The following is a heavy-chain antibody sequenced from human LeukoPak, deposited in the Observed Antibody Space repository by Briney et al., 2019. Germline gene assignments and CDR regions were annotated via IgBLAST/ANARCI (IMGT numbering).Heavy chain of an antibody. CDR2: IYHSGST. D-gene: IGHD6-13*01. CDR1: GGSITSGNW. Sequence: SETLSLTCAVSGGSITSGNWWSWVRQPAGTGLEWIGEIYHSGSTNYNPSLKSRVTISVDKSKNQFSLILNSVTAADTAVYYCARGVPAAGSIRFDPWGQGTLVTVSS. CDR3: ARGVPAAGSIRFDP. J-gene: IGHJ5*02. V-gene: IGHV4-4*02.